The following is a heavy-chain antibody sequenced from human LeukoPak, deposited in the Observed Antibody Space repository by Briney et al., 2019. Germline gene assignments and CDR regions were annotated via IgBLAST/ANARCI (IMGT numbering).Heavy chain of an antibody. J-gene: IGHJ4*02. Sequence: ASVKVSCKASGYTFTGYYMHWVRQAPGQGLEWMGRINPNSGGTNYAQKFQGRVTMTTDTSTSTAYMELNRLISDDAAVYYCARDPPYSRSSGYGGQGTLVSVSS. CDR1: GYTFTGYY. D-gene: IGHD6-6*01. CDR3: ARDPPYSRSSGY. V-gene: IGHV1-2*06. CDR2: INPNSGGT.